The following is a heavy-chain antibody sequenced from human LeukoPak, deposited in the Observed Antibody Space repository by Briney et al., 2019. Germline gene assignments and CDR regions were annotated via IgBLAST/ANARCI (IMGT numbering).Heavy chain of an antibody. CDR1: GGSFSGYY. J-gene: IGHJ5*02. Sequence: SETLSLTCAVYGGSFSGYYWSWIRQPPGKGLEWIGEINHSGSTNYNPSLKSRVTISVDTSKNQFSLKLSSVTAADTAVYYCARGAGPRRDGYNYRRVFDPWGQGTLVTVSP. CDR3: ARGAGPRRDGYNYRRVFDP. CDR2: INHSGST. V-gene: IGHV4-34*01. D-gene: IGHD5-24*01.